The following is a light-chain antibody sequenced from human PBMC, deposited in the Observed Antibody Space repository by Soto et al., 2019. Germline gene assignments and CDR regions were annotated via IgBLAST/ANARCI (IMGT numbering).Light chain of an antibody. Sequence: VLTQPPSASWTPGQIVAISCSGSSSNIGSNTVTWYQQLPGTAPKLLIYSTSQRSSGVPGRFSGSKSGASASLSISGLQSEDEADYYCAAWDDRLDVYVFGTGTKVTVL. CDR2: STS. CDR1: SSNIGSNT. J-gene: IGLJ1*01. CDR3: AAWDDRLDVYV. V-gene: IGLV1-44*01.